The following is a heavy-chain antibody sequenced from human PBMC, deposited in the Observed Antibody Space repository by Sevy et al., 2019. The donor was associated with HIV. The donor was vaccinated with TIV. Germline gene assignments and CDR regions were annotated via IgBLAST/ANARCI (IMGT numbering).Heavy chain of an antibody. J-gene: IGHJ4*02. CDR1: GYTLTGLS. V-gene: IGHV1-24*01. D-gene: IGHD3-22*01. Sequence: SSVKVSCKVSGYTLTGLSMHWVRQAPGKGLDWMGRFDPEDGETIYEQTFQGRVTLTEDTSRDTAYMELRSLRYEDTAVYYCATAREYYQDSSGYLDFWGQGTLVTVSS. CDR3: ATAREYYQDSSGYLDF. CDR2: FDPEDGET.